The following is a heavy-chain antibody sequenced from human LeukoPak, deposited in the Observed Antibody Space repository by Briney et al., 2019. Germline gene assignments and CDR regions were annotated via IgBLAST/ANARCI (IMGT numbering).Heavy chain of an antibody. CDR1: GFTFSSYW. Sequence: GGSLRLSWAASGFTFSSYWMHWVRQAPGKGLVWVSRINTDGSSTSYADSVKGRFTISRDNAKNTLYLQMNSLRAEDTAVYYCARGGTRMTTVTTDFDYWGQGTLVTVSS. CDR2: INTDGSST. CDR3: ARGGTRMTTVTTDFDY. J-gene: IGHJ4*02. D-gene: IGHD4-11*01. V-gene: IGHV3-74*01.